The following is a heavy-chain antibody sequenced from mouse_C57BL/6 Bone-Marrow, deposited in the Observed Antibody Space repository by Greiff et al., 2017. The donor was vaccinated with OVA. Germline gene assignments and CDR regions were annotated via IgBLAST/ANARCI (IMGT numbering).Heavy chain of an antibody. V-gene: IGHV5-12*01. Sequence: EVKVEESGGGLVQPGGSLKLSCAASGFTFSDYYMYWVRQTPEKRLEWVAYISNGGGSTYYPDTVKGRFTISRDNAKNTLYLQMSRLKSEDTAMYYCARGAYEPWYFDVWGTGTTVTVSS. CDR1: GFTFSDYY. CDR2: ISNGGGST. J-gene: IGHJ1*03. D-gene: IGHD2-3*01. CDR3: ARGAYEPWYFDV.